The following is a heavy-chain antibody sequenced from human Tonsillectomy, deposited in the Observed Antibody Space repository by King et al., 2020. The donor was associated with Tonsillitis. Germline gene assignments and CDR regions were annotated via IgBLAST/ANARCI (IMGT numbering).Heavy chain of an antibody. J-gene: IGHJ3*02. CDR1: GFTFSPYA. CDR3: ERARGLGNAFNI. CDR2: ISYDGRKK. Sequence: VQLVESGGGVVQPGRSLRLSCAASGFTFSPYAMHWVRQAPGKGLEWVALISYDGRKKYYADSVKGRFTISRDNSKNTLYLQMNSLRAADTAVYFCERARGLGNAFNIWGQGTMVIVSS. V-gene: IGHV3-30*01. D-gene: IGHD7-27*01.